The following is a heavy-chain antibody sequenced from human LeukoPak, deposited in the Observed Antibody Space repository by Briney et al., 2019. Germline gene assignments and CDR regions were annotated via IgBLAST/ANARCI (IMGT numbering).Heavy chain of an antibody. CDR3: ARGGRGDCYYY. CDR1: GGSISSGSYY. V-gene: IGHV4-31*03. CDR2: IYYSGST. D-gene: IGHD2-21*02. Sequence: SETLSLTCTVSGGSISSGSYYWSWIRQHPGKGLEWIGYIYYSGSTYYNPSLKSRVTISVDTSKNQFSLKLSSVTAADTAVYYCARGGRGDCYYYWGQGTLVTVSS. J-gene: IGHJ4*02.